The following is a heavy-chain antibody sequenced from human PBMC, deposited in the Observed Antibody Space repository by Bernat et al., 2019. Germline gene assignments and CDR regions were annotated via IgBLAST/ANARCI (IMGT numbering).Heavy chain of an antibody. Sequence: EVQLVESGGGLVKPGGSLRLSCAASGFTFSSYSMNWVRQAPGKGLEWVSSITSTSSYIYYADSVKGRFTISRDNAKNSLYLQMNSLSAEDTAVYYCARERSSESHSDYWGQGTLVTVPT. CDR3: ARERSSESHSDY. CDR1: GFTFSSYS. V-gene: IGHV3-21*01. CDR2: ITSTSSYI. D-gene: IGHD2-2*01. J-gene: IGHJ4*02.